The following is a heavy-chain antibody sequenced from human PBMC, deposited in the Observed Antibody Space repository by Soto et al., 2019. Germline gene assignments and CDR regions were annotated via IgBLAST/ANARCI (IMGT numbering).Heavy chain of an antibody. CDR3: VRGGHRTSRWPGPYDL. CDR2: ISTDGTYT. D-gene: IGHD2-2*01. Sequence: GGSLRLSCEASGFTLSSYWMHWVRQAPRKGLVWVSHISTDGTYTTYADSVKGRFTIFRDNAKNTLDLEMNSLRTEDTAVYYCVRGGHRTSRWPGPYDLWGQGTLVTVSS. CDR1: GFTLSSYW. J-gene: IGHJ5*02. V-gene: IGHV3-74*01.